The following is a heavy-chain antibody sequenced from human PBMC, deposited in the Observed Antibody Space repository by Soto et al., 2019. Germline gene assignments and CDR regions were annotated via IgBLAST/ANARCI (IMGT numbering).Heavy chain of an antibody. V-gene: IGHV3-74*01. D-gene: IGHD2-2*01. CDR2: INTEGDST. CDR1: GFTFTGHW. CDR3: AREGGYCSTTSCYRRAFDT. Sequence: EVQLVESGGDLVQPGGSLRLSCAASGFTFTGHWMHWVRQVPGKGLVWVARINTEGDSTNYADSVKGRFTISRDSATNTVYLQMNGLGVDDTSVYFCAREGGYCSTTSCYRRAFDTWGQGTMVTVSS. J-gene: IGHJ3*02.